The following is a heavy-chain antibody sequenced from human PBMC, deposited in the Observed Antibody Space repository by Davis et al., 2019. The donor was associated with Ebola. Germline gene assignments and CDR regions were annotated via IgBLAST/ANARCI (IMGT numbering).Heavy chain of an antibody. CDR3: ARAPAGRWRWPATACDY. CDR2: ISVYGNGDST. CDR1: GFSFSSSA. Sequence: PGGSLRLSCAASGFSFSSSAMSWVRQAPGKGLEWVSSISVYGNGDSTYYADSVKGRFTISRDNSKNTLYLQMNSLRPEDTALYYCARAPAGRWRWPATACDYWGQGTLVTVSS. J-gene: IGHJ4*02. D-gene: IGHD5-24*01. V-gene: IGHV3-23*01.